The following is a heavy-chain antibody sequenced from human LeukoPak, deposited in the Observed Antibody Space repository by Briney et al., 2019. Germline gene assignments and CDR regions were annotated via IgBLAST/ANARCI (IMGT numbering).Heavy chain of an antibody. D-gene: IGHD6-19*01. CDR2: INPNSGGT. CDR3: ARDLYRIAVAGTNY. V-gene: IGHV1-2*02. CDR1: GYTLTDHH. Sequence: ASVKVSCKASGYTLTDHHILWLRQVPGQGLEWMGWINPNSGGTNYAQKFQGRVTMTRDTSISTAYMELSRLRSDDTAVYYCARDLYRIAVAGTNYWGQGTLVTVSS. J-gene: IGHJ4*02.